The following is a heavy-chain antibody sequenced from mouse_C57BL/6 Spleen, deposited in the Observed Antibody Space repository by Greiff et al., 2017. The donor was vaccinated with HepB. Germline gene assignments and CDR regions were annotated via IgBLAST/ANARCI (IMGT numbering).Heavy chain of an antibody. CDR1: GYAFSSYW. CDR2: IYPGDGDT. D-gene: IGHD2-4*01. J-gene: IGHJ4*01. CDR3: ARGMSYYDYDDAMDY. Sequence: VQLQQSGAELVKPGASVKISCKASGYAFSSYWMNWVKQRPGKGLEWIGQIYPGDGDTNYNGKFKGKATLTADKSSSTAYMQLSSLTSEDSAVYFCARGMSYYDYDDAMDYWGQGTSVTVSS. V-gene: IGHV1-80*01.